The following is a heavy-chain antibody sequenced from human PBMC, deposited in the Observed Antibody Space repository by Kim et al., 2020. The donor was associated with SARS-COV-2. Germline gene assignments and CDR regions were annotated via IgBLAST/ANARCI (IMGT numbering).Heavy chain of an antibody. CDR3: ARAGVRGYYFDY. V-gene: IGHV3-21*01. D-gene: IGHD2-21*01. J-gene: IGHJ4*02. Sequence: YYADSGKGRFTISRDNAKNSLYLQMNSLRAEDTAVYYCARAGVRGYYFDYWGQGTLVTVSS.